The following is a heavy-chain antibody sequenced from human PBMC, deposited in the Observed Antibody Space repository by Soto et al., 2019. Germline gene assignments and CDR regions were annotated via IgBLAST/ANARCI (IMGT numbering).Heavy chain of an antibody. D-gene: IGHD3-16*02. J-gene: IGHJ4*02. V-gene: IGHV3-48*01. CDR3: AKDHLGELSLYSDH. Sequence: GSLRLSCAASGFTFSSYSMNWVRQAPGKGLEWVSYISSSSSTIYYADSVKGRFTISRDNAKNTLYLQMNSLRAEDKAVYYCAKDHLGELSLYSDHWGQGTLVTVSS. CDR1: GFTFSSYS. CDR2: ISSSSSTI.